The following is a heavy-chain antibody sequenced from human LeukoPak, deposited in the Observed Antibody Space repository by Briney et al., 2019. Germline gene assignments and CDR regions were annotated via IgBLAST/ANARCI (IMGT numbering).Heavy chain of an antibody. V-gene: IGHV1-2*02. J-gene: IGHJ4*02. D-gene: IGHD3-10*01. CDR3: AVGIWFGGHHDY. CDR1: GYTFTGYY. Sequence: ASVKVSCKASGYTFTGYYMHWVRQAPGQGLEWMGWINPNSGDTNYAQKFQGRVTMTRDTSISTAYMELSRLRSDDTAVYYCAVGIWFGGHHDYWGQGTLVTVSS. CDR2: INPNSGDT.